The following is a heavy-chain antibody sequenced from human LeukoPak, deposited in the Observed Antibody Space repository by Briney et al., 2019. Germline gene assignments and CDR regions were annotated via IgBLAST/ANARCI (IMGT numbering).Heavy chain of an antibody. CDR3: VRAWGGGSYSDAFDI. V-gene: IGHV3-21*06. CDR1: GFTFSYYN. CDR2: ISSSSSHI. D-gene: IGHD1-26*01. Sequence: GGSLRLSCAASGFTFSYYNMNWVRQAPGKGPEWVSSISSSSSHIYYADSVKGRFTISRDNAKNSLYLQMSSLRVEDTAVFYCVRAWGGGSYSDAFDIWGQGTMVTVSS. J-gene: IGHJ3*02.